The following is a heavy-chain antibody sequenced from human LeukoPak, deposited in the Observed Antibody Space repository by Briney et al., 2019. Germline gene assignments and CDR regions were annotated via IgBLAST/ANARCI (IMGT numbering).Heavy chain of an antibody. CDR3: ARLRGRITMVRGVFDY. D-gene: IGHD3-10*01. V-gene: IGHV4-34*01. J-gene: IGHJ4*02. Sequence: SSETLSLTCAVYGGSFSGYYWSWIRQPPGKGLEWIGEINHSGSTNYNPSLKSRVTISVDTSKNQFSLKLSSVTAADTAAYYCARLRGRITMVRGVFDYWGQGTLVTVSS. CDR2: INHSGST. CDR1: GGSFSGYY.